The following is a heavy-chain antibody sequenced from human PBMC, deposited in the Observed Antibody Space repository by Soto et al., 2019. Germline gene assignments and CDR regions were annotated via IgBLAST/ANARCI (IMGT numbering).Heavy chain of an antibody. D-gene: IGHD1-1*01. Sequence: PTDTLSLTFSVSGFSICSRGYSWNWIRQPPGKGLEWIGYIYHSGSTLYNPSLKSRVTISVDKSKNQFSLKLTSVTAADTAVYYCATDQLEGTSIDPWGQGTLVTISS. CDR3: ATDQLEGTSIDP. CDR2: IYHSGST. J-gene: IGHJ5*02. V-gene: IGHV4-30-2*01. CDR1: GFSICSRGYS.